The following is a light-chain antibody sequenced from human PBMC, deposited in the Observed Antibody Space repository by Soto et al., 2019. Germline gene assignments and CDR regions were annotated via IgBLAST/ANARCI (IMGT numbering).Light chain of an antibody. V-gene: IGKV3-20*01. CDR2: GAS. CDR3: QQYGTSLSWT. CDR1: QSVTSSY. J-gene: IGKJ1*01. Sequence: EIVLTQSPGTLSLSPGERATISCRASQSVTSSYLTWYQQKPGQAPRLLIYGASSRAAGIPDRFSGSGSGTDFTLTINRLEPEDFAVYYCQQYGTSLSWTFGQGTKV.